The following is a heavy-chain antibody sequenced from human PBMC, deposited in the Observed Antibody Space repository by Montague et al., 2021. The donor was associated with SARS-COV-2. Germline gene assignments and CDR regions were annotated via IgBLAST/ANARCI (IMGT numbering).Heavy chain of an antibody. D-gene: IGHD5-12*01. CDR2: NNYSANT. V-gene: IGHV4-39*01. CDR3: ARRGYSGYDYHLLVDY. Sequence: SETLSLTCTVSGGSISSCCYYWVRMRQPTGKGLEWIGSNNYSANTYYSLTIKSPITISADTSKNQFSLNLISVTAADTAVYYCARRGYSGYDYHLLVDYWGQGTLVTVSS. J-gene: IGHJ4*02. CDR1: GGSISSCCYY.